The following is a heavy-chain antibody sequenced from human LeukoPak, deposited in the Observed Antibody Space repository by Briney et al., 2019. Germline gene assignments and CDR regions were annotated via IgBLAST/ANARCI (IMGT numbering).Heavy chain of an antibody. CDR2: INHSGST. J-gene: IGHJ6*03. CDR1: GYSISSSYY. CDR3: ARDAYYYYYMDV. Sequence: SETLSLTCTVSGYSISSSYYWSWIRQPPGKGLEWIGEINHSGSTNYNPSLKSRVTISVDTSKNQFSLKLSSVTAADTAVYYCARDAYYYYYMDVWGKGTTVTVSS. V-gene: IGHV4-38-2*02.